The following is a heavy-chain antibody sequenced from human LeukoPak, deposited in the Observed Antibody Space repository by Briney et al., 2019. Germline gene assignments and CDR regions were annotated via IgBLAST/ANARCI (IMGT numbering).Heavy chain of an antibody. D-gene: IGHD3-10*01. J-gene: IGHJ4*02. V-gene: IGHV3-21*06. CDR1: GCTFSSYD. Sequence: GGSLRLSCAASGCTFSSYDMNWVRQAPGKGLEWVSSISSSSSDIYYADSVKGRFTISRDNAKNSLYLQMNSLRAEDTAVYYCAKEIIIGSHWGQGTLVTVSS. CDR2: ISSSSSDI. CDR3: AKEIIIGSH.